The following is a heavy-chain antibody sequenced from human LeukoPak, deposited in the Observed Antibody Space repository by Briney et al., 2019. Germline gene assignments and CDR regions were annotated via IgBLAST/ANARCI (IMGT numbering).Heavy chain of an antibody. CDR3: ARDRYYDSSGYYLQDY. J-gene: IGHJ4*02. CDR2: ISVYNGNT. D-gene: IGHD3-22*01. CDR1: GYTFSNYG. Sequence: WASVKVSCKASGYTFSNYGISWVRQAPGQGLESMGWISVYNGNTNYAKKFQGRVTMTTDTSTSTANMELRSLRSDDAAVYYCARDRYYDSSGYYLQDYWGQGTLVSVSS. V-gene: IGHV1-18*01.